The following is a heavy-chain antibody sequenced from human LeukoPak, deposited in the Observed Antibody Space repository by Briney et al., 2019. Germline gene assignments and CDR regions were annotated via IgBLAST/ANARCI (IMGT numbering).Heavy chain of an antibody. CDR3: ARAFSSSWNYYYMDV. J-gene: IGHJ6*03. V-gene: IGHV3-7*01. CDR1: GFTFSSYW. CDR2: INQDGSEK. Sequence: PGGSLRLSCAASGFTFSSYWMSWVRQAPGKGLECVANINQDGSEKYHVDSVKGRFTISRDNAKNSLYLQTNSLRAEDTALFFCARAFSSSWNYYYMDVWGKGTTVTVSS. D-gene: IGHD6-6*01.